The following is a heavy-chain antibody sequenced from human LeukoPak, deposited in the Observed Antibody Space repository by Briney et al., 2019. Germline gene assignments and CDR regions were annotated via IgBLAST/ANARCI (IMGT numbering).Heavy chain of an antibody. D-gene: IGHD3-3*01. V-gene: IGHV4-59*02. CDR3: AREGFHYDFWSGYYPNWFDP. CDR1: GGSVSSYY. Sequence: SETLSLTCTVSGGSVSSYYWNWIRQPPGKGLEWIGYIYYSGSTNYNPSLKSRVTISVDTSKNQFSLKLSSVTAADTAVYYCAREGFHYDFWSGYYPNWFDPWGQGTLVTVSS. J-gene: IGHJ5*02. CDR2: IYYSGST.